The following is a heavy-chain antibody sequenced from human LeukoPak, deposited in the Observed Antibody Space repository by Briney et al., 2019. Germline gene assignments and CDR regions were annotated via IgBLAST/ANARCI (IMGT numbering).Heavy chain of an antibody. CDR2: ISSSSSTI. CDR3: ARDRGNDYGDYYFDY. J-gene: IGHJ4*02. V-gene: IGHV3-48*04. CDR1: GFTVNSHD. Sequence: GGSLRLSCAASGFTVNSHDMNWVRQAPGKGLEWVSYISSSSSTIYYADSVKGRFTISRDNAKNSLYLQMNSLRAEDTAVYYCARDRGNDYGDYYFDYWGQGTLVTVSS. D-gene: IGHD4-17*01.